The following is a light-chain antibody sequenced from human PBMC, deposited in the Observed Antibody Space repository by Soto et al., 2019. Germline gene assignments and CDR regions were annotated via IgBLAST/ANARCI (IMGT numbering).Light chain of an antibody. CDR1: SSNIGAGYD. CDR2: GNS. Sequence: QSVLTQPPSVSGAPGQRVTIXXTGSSSNIGAGYDVHWYQQLPGTAPKLLIYGNSNRPSGVPDRFSGSKSGTSASLAITGLQAEDEADYYCQSYDSSLSGWVFGGGTKLTVL. J-gene: IGLJ3*02. CDR3: QSYDSSLSGWV. V-gene: IGLV1-40*01.